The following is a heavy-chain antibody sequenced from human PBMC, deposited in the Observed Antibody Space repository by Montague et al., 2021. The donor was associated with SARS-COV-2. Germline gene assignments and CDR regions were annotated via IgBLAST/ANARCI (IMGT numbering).Heavy chain of an antibody. J-gene: IGHJ4*02. CDR3: AHRRRIRGLIFDY. D-gene: IGHD3-10*01. V-gene: IGHV2-5*01. CDR1: GFSLRSDDEG. Sequence: PALVKPTQTLTLTCTFSGFSLRSDDEGVAWIRQSPGQALEWLAVIYWNGDKRYSPSLQRRLTITKDTSENQVVLTVTNMDPVDTATYYCAHRRRIRGLIFDYWGQGTLVTVSS. CDR2: IYWNGDK.